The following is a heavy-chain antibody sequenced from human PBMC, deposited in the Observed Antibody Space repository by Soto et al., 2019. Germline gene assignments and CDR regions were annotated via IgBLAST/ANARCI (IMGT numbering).Heavy chain of an antibody. CDR3: ARVYRITMVRGELADY. J-gene: IGHJ4*02. CDR1: GYTFTSYG. V-gene: IGHV1-18*01. CDR2: ISAYNGNT. D-gene: IGHD3-10*01. Sequence: QVQLVQSGAEVKKPGASVKVSCKASGYTFTSYGISWVRQAPGQGLEWMGWISAYNGNTNYAQKLQCRVTMTTDTSTSTAYMELRSLRSDDTAVYYCARVYRITMVRGELADYWGQGTLVTVSS.